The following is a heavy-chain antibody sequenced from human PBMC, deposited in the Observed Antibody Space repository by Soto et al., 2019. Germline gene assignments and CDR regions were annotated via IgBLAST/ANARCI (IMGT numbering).Heavy chain of an antibody. Sequence: SETLSLTCTVSGGSISSYYWSWIRQPPGKGLEWIGYIYYSGSTNYNPSLKSRVTISVDTSKNQFSLKLSSVTAADTAVYYCARDRRDRQHDNWFDPWGQGTLVTVSS. D-gene: IGHD6-13*01. J-gene: IGHJ5*02. CDR3: ARDRRDRQHDNWFDP. CDR2: IYYSGST. V-gene: IGHV4-59*01. CDR1: GGSISSYY.